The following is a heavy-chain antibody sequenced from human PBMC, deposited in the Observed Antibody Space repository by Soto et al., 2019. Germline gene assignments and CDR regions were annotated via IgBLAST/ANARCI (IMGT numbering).Heavy chain of an antibody. J-gene: IGHJ6*03. D-gene: IGHD6-19*01. CDR1: GGSISSGGFY. Sequence: QVQLQESGPGLVKPSQTLSLTCTVSGGSISSGGFYWSWSRQHPGKGLEWIGNTYNSGSAYYNPSLKSRVTILLDTAKNQVSLRLTSVTAADTAVYYCASGWDYYFYMDVWGKGTTVIVS. CDR3: ASGWDYYFYMDV. CDR2: TYNSGSA. V-gene: IGHV4-31*03.